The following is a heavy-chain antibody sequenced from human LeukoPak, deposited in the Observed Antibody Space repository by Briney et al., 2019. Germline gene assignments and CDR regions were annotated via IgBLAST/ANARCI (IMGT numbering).Heavy chain of an antibody. CDR2: IPYDGSKT. Sequence: GGSLRLSCAASEFSFTSYGMHWVRQVPGKGLEWVAMIPYDGSKTYYADSVKGRFTISRDNSKNTLYLQMNSLRAEDTAVYHCASNYYDSSGFEFYLDYWGQGTLVTVSS. J-gene: IGHJ4*02. D-gene: IGHD3-22*01. V-gene: IGHV3-30*19. CDR3: ASNYYDSSGFEFYLDY. CDR1: EFSFTSYG.